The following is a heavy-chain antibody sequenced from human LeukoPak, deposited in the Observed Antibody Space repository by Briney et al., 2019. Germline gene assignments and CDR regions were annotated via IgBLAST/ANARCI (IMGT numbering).Heavy chain of an antibody. CDR3: AGAGLDY. Sequence: GRSLRLSCAASGFTFSSYAMHWVRQAPGKGLEWVAVISYDGSNKYYADSVKGRFTISRDNSKNTLYLQINSLRAEDTAVYYCAGAGLDYWGQGTLVTVSS. J-gene: IGHJ4*02. CDR1: GFTFSSYA. CDR2: ISYDGSNK. V-gene: IGHV3-30*04.